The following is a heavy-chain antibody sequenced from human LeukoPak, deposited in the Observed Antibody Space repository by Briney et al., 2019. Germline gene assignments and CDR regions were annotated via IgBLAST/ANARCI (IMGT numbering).Heavy chain of an antibody. CDR3: ARGGYCSRGSCYSNWFDP. Sequence: SETLSLTCTVSGGSISSYYWSWIRQPAGKGLEWIGRIYTSGSTNYNPSLKSRVTISVDTSNNQFSLKLTSVTAADTAVYYCARGGYCSRGSCYSNWFDPWGQGTLVTVSS. CDR2: IYTSGST. CDR1: GGSISSYY. V-gene: IGHV4-4*07. J-gene: IGHJ5*02. D-gene: IGHD2-15*01.